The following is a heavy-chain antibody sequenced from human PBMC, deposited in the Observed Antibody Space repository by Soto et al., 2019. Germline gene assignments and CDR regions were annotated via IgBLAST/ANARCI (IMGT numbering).Heavy chain of an antibody. J-gene: IGHJ6*03. CDR3: ARQQAGTIFGVVISYYYYYYMDV. V-gene: IGHV3-7*01. Sequence: GGSLRLSCAASGFTFSSYWMSWVRQAPGKGLEWVANIKQDGSEKYYVDSVKGRFTISRDNAKNSLYLQMNSLRAEDTAVYYCARQQAGTIFGVVISYYYYYYMDVGGKGTTVTVSS. CDR1: GFTFSSYW. CDR2: IKQDGSEK. D-gene: IGHD3-3*01.